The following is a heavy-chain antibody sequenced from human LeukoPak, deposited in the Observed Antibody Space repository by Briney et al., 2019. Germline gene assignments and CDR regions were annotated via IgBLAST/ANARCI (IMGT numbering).Heavy chain of an antibody. CDR3: ARENYDFWSGYFLGGSIDP. CDR1: GGSISSGSYY. Sequence: SETLSLTCTVSGGSISSGSYYWSWIRQPAGKGLEWIGRIYTSGSTNYNPSLKSRVTISVDTSKNQFSLKLSSVTAADTALYYCARENYDFWSGYFLGGSIDPWGQGTLVTVSS. J-gene: IGHJ5*02. V-gene: IGHV4-61*02. D-gene: IGHD3-3*01. CDR2: IYTSGST.